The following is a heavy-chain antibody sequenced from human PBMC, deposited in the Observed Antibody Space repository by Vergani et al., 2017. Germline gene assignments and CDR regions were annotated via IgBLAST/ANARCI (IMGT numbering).Heavy chain of an antibody. CDR3: ARTLLSSIAATRYFDL. Sequence: QVQLVESGGGVVQPGRSLRLSCAASGFTFSSYAMHWVRQAPGKGLEWVAVISYDGSNKYYADSVKGRFTISRDNSKNTLYLQMNSLRAEDTAVYYCARTLLSSIAATRYFDLWGRGTLVTVSS. D-gene: IGHD6-6*01. V-gene: IGHV3-30-3*01. J-gene: IGHJ2*01. CDR2: ISYDGSNK. CDR1: GFTFSSYA.